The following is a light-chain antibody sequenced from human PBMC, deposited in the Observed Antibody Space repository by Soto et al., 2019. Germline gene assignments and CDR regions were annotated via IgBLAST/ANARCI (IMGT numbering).Light chain of an antibody. CDR2: DVS. CDR3: SSYTSSSTVV. CDR1: SSDVGTYNY. V-gene: IGLV2-14*01. Sequence: QSVLTQPASVSGSPGQSITISCTGTSSDVGTYNYVSWYQQHPGKAPKLIIYDVSTRPSGLSNRFSGSKSGNTASLTISGLQAEDEADYYCSSYTSSSTVVFGGGTKLTVL. J-gene: IGLJ2*01.